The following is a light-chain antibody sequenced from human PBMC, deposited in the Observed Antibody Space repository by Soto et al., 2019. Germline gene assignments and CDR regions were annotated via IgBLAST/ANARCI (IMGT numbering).Light chain of an antibody. CDR1: QSVSSY. J-gene: IGKJ1*01. Sequence: EIVLTQSPATLSLSPGERATLSCRASQSVSSYLAWYQQKPGQAPRLLIYDASNRATGIPARFSGSGSGTDFTLAISSLEPEDFAVYYCQQRSKWWTFGQETKVEIK. V-gene: IGKV3-11*01. CDR3: QQRSKWWT. CDR2: DAS.